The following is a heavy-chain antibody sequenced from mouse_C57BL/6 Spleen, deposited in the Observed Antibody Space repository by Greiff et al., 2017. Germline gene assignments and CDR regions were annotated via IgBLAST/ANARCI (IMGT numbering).Heavy chain of an antibody. Sequence: EVMLVESGGGLVKPGGSLKLSCAASGFTFSSYAMSWVRQTPGKRLEWVGIISDGGSYTYYPDNVKGRFTISRDNAKNNLYLQMSHLKSEDTAMYYCASYGNYDYYFDYWGQGTTLTVSS. CDR3: ASYGNYDYYFDY. CDR1: GFTFSSYA. D-gene: IGHD2-1*01. V-gene: IGHV5-4*03. J-gene: IGHJ2*01. CDR2: ISDGGSYT.